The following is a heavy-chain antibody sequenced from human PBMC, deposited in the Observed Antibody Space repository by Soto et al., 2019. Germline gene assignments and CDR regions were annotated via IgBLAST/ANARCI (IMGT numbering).Heavy chain of an antibody. Sequence: SETLSLTCTVSGGSIRSGRYYWSWIRQHPGKGLEWIGYIHYSGSTYYNPSLKSRLSISVDTSKNQFSLKLSSVTAADTAVYYCAREDRNDYDSRGYCHWGQGALVTVSS. D-gene: IGHD3-22*01. J-gene: IGHJ4*02. CDR3: AREDRNDYDSRGYCH. CDR1: GGSIRSGRYY. CDR2: IHYSGST. V-gene: IGHV4-31*03.